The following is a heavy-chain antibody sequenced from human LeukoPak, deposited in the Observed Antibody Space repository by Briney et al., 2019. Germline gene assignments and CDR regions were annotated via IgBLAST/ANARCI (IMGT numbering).Heavy chain of an antibody. V-gene: IGHV3-11*01. CDR2: ISSSGSTI. J-gene: IGHJ6*02. Sequence: GGSLRLSCAASGFTFSDYYMSWIRQAPGKGLEWVSYISSSGSTIYYADSVKGRFTISRDNAKNSLYLQMNSLRAEDTAVYYGARWYEAAAGTNPFYYYYGMDVWGQGTTVTVSS. D-gene: IGHD6-13*01. CDR1: GFTFSDYY. CDR3: ARWYEAAAGTNPFYYYYGMDV.